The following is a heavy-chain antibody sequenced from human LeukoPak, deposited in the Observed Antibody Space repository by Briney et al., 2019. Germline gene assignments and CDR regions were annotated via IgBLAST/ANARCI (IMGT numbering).Heavy chain of an antibody. CDR3: TRPSFDSSVSGVVY. J-gene: IGHJ4*02. V-gene: IGHV3-73*01. CDR1: GFTFSGSA. Sequence: GGSLRLSSATSGFTFSGSAIHWVRQASGKGLEWVGRIRSKANNYATTDVASVRGRFTISRDDSKNTAYLQMNSLKTEDTAVYYCTRPSFDSSVSGVVYWGQGTLVTVSS. D-gene: IGHD3-22*01. CDR2: IRSKANNYAT.